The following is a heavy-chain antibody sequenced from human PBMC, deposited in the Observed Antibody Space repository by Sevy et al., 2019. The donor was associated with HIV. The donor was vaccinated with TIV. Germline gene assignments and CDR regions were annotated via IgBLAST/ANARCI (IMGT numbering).Heavy chain of an antibody. CDR1: GFTFSSYW. V-gene: IGHV3-7*01. Sequence: GGSLRLSCAASGFTFSSYWMTWVRQAPGKGLEWVANIKQDMSEQSYADSVKGRLTISRDNARNSLYLQMESLRDEDTAVYYCARAQQVTMLVVIGGLYFDFWGQGTLVTVSS. CDR2: IKQDMSEQ. J-gene: IGHJ4*02. CDR3: ARAQQVTMLVVIGGLYFDF. D-gene: IGHD2-21*01.